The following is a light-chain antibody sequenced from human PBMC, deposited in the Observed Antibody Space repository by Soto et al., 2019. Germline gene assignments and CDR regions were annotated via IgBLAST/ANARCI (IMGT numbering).Light chain of an antibody. V-gene: IGKV3-11*01. CDR2: DAS. CDR3: QQHISWPLT. J-gene: IGKJ4*01. Sequence: EIVLTLSPATLSLSPGERATLSCRASQSVTNSLAWYQQKPGQAPRLLVYDASNRATGIPTRFSGSGSGTDFTLTISNLEPEDFAVYYCQQHISWPLTFGGGTKVDIK. CDR1: QSVTNS.